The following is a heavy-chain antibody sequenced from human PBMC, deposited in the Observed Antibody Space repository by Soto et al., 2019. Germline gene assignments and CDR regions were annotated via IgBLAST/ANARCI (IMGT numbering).Heavy chain of an antibody. CDR1: GFSLGTSGVG. D-gene: IGHD4-17*01. J-gene: IGHJ4*02. V-gene: IGHV2-5*02. CDR2: LYWDDDK. CDR3: AHRQRTVYFDY. Sequence: QITLKESGPTLVKPTQTLALTCTFSGFSLGTSGVGVGWSRQPPGKALEWLALLYWDDDKRYSPSLKSRLTITKDTSKNQVVLTMTNMDPVDTATYYCAHRQRTVYFDYWGQGTLVTVSS.